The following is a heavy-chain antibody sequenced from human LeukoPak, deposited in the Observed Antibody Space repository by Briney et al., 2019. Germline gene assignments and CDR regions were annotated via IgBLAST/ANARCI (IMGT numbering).Heavy chain of an antibody. CDR2: IYHSGST. D-gene: IGHD1-7*01. V-gene: IGHV4-39*07. Sequence: SETLSLTCTVSGASISSSSYYWGWIRQPPGKGLEWIGYIYHSGSTYYNPSLKSRVTISVDRSKNQFSLKLSSVTAADTAVYYCARVNNWNYVPAFDIWGQGTMVTVSS. CDR3: ARVNNWNYVPAFDI. J-gene: IGHJ3*02. CDR1: GASISSSSYY.